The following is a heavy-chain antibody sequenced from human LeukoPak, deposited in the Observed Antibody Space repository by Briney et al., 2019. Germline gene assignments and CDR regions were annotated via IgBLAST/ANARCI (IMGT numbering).Heavy chain of an antibody. J-gene: IGHJ4*02. CDR1: GGSISSSSYY. D-gene: IGHD6-19*01. V-gene: IGHV4-39*01. Sequence: PSETLSLTCTVSGGSISSSSYYWVWIRQPPGKGLEWIGSIYYSGSTHYNPSLKSRVTISVDTSKSQFSLKLSSVTAADTAVYYCASMYSSGWYEGFFWGQGTLVIVSS. CDR2: IYYSGST. CDR3: ASMYSSGWYEGFF.